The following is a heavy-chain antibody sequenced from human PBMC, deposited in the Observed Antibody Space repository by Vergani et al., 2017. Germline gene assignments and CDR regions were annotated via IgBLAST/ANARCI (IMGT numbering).Heavy chain of an antibody. D-gene: IGHD6-19*01. CDR3: ARRGRAVGFKVGYFDY. V-gene: IGHV4-39*01. CDR2: IFSSRST. CDR1: GESISSNSHY. Sequence: QVKLQESGPGLLKPSQTLSLTCTVSGESISSNSHYWGWIRQPPGKGLEWIGSIFSSRSTYYNPSLNSRVAMSIDTSNNQFSLKLLSVTAADTALYYCARRGRAVGFKVGYFDYWGQGILVTVSS. J-gene: IGHJ4*02.